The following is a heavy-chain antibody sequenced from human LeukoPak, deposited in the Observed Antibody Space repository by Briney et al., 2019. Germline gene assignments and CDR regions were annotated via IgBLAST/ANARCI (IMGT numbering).Heavy chain of an antibody. CDR1: GSSISSYY. Sequence: SETLSLTCTVSGSSISSYYWSWIRQPPGKGLEWIGYIYYSGSTNYNPSLKSRVTISVDTSKNQFSLKLSSVTAADTAVYYCARTEQLVFDYWGQGTLVTVSS. CDR3: ARTEQLVFDY. J-gene: IGHJ4*02. D-gene: IGHD6-6*01. V-gene: IGHV4-59*01. CDR2: IYYSGST.